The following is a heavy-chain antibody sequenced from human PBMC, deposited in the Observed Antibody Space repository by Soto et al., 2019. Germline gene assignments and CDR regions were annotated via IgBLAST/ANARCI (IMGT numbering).Heavy chain of an antibody. CDR2: IIAIFGTA. Sequence: QVQLVQSGAEVKKPGSSVKVSCKASGGTFSSYAISWVRQAPGQGLEWMGGIIAIFGTANYAEKFQGRVTITADEYTSATYMERSSLRSEDTAVYYCARHGEVYYYDSSGYYTYFDYWGQGTLVTVSS. J-gene: IGHJ4*02. CDR3: ARHGEVYYYDSSGYYTYFDY. V-gene: IGHV1-69*01. D-gene: IGHD3-22*01. CDR1: GGTFSSYA.